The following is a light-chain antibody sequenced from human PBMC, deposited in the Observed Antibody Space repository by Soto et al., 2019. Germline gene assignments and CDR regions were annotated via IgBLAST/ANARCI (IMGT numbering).Light chain of an antibody. CDR3: QQFSSYSRT. CDR2: SVS. V-gene: IGKV1-5*01. J-gene: IGKJ1*01. CDR1: QSISSW. Sequence: DIQMTQSPSTLSASVGDRVTITCRASQSISSWLALYQQKPGKAPKLLVYSVSNLDSGVPSRFSGSGSGTEFTLTISSLQPDDFATYYCQQFSSYSRTFGQGTKVDMK.